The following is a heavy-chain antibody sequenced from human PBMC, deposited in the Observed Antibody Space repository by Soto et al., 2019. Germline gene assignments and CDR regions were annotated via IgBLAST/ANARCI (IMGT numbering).Heavy chain of an antibody. J-gene: IGHJ3*02. CDR3: ARERIAIRDSDAFDI. V-gene: IGHV3-30-3*01. D-gene: IGHD2-15*01. CDR2: ISYDGSNK. CDR1: GFTFSSYA. Sequence: QVQLVESGGGVVQPGRSLRLSCAASGFTFSSYAMHWVRQAPGKRLEWVAVISYDGSNKYYADSVKGRFTISRDNSKNSLYLQMNSLRAEDTAVYYCARERIAIRDSDAFDIWGQGTMVTVSS.